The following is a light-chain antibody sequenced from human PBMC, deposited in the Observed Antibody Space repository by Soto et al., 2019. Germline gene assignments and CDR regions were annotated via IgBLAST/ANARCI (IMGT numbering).Light chain of an antibody. Sequence: DLQMTQSPSTLSASVGDRVTITCRASQSIGSWLAWYQQRVGGAPHLLIYDASKLESGVPSRFSGSGSGTEFTLTISSLQPDDFATYYCQQYNTYSTFGQGTKVEI. J-gene: IGKJ1*01. CDR3: QQYNTYST. V-gene: IGKV1-5*01. CDR2: DAS. CDR1: QSIGSW.